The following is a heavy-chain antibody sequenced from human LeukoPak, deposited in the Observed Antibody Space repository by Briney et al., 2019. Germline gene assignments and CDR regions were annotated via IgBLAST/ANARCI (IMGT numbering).Heavy chain of an antibody. CDR3: ARDRPGVGALPPGAFDI. CDR1: GYTFTGYY. J-gene: IGHJ3*02. CDR2: INPNSDST. D-gene: IGHD1-26*01. Sequence: GASVKVSCKASGYTFTGYYMHWVRQAPGQGLEWMGWINPNSDSTNYAEKVQGRVTMTRDTSISTDYMEMSRLRSDDTAVYSCARDRPGVGALPPGAFDIWGQGKMVTVSS. V-gene: IGHV1-2*02.